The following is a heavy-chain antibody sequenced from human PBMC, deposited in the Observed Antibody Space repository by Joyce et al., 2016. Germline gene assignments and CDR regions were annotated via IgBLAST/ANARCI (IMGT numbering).Heavy chain of an antibody. J-gene: IGHJ6*02. D-gene: IGHD4/OR15-4a*01. V-gene: IGHV4-30-4*01. CDR1: GAPMVNGDYF. Sequence: QLRLQESGPGLAKPSQPLSLTCTVSGAPMVNGDYFWSWIRQSPGRGLEWIGYISNSGTTYYNPSLKSRGSISVDTSRGQLFLRLTSVTAADTAVYYCARGGSLPRKKFYYHYGLDIWGQGTSVTVSS. CDR3: ARGGSLPRKKFYYHYGLDI. CDR2: ISNSGTT.